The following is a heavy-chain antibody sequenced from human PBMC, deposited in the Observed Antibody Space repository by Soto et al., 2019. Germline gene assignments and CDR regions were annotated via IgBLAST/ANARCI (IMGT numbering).Heavy chain of an antibody. CDR1: GYTFTSYA. J-gene: IGHJ6*03. CDR3: ATAFLDDFWSGYLQFGYMDV. CDR2: INAGNGNT. V-gene: IGHV1-3*01. D-gene: IGHD3-3*01. Sequence: ASVKVSCKASGYTFTSYAMHWVRQAPGQRLEWMGWINAGNGNTKYSQKFQGRVTITRDTSASTAYMELSSLRSEDTAVYYCATAFLDDFWSGYLQFGYMDVWGKGTTVTVSS.